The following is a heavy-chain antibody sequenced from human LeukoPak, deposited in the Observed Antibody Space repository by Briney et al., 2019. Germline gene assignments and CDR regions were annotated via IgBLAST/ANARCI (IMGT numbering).Heavy chain of an antibody. D-gene: IGHD4-17*01. Sequence: SETLPLTCAVSGYSISNGYYWGWIRQPPGKGLEWIGSIYHSGSTYYNPSLKSRVTISVDTSKNQFSLKLRSMTAADTAVYYCARRETVTTPFDYWGQGTLVTVSS. V-gene: IGHV4-38-2*01. J-gene: IGHJ4*02. CDR1: GYSISNGYY. CDR2: IYHSGST. CDR3: ARRETVTTPFDY.